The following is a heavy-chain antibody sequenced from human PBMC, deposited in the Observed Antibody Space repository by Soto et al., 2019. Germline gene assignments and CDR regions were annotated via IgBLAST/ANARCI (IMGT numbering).Heavy chain of an antibody. CDR1: GFSFSTYA. D-gene: IGHD3-10*01. CDR3: ARDGGGFGELLLNSYDAFDL. V-gene: IGHV3-30*04. Sequence: LRLSCTASGFSFSTYAMYWVRQAPGKGLEWVAIISYDGSNAQYADSVKGRFTVARDNSKNTLYLQMHSLTAEDTAVYYCARDGGGFGELLLNSYDAFDLWGQGKLVTVSS. J-gene: IGHJ3*01. CDR2: ISYDGSNA.